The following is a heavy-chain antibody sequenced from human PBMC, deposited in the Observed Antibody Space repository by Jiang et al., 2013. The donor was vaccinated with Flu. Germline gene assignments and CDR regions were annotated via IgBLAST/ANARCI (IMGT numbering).Heavy chain of an antibody. V-gene: IGHV3-48*02. CDR3: AGDPDTPFLRKWDY. CDR1: GFTFSSHS. J-gene: IGHJ4*02. CDR2: ISDTSRTR. Sequence: VQLLESGGGLVQPGGSLRLSCTASGFTFSSHSMNWVRQAPGKGLEWLSYISDTSRTRYYADSVKGRFTISRDNAKKSLYLQMSSLRDEDTAVYYCAGDPDTPFLRKWDYWGQGTLVTVSS. D-gene: IGHD5-18*01.